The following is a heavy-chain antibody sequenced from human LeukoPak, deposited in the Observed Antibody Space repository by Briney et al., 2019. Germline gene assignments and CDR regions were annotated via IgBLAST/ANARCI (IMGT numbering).Heavy chain of an antibody. J-gene: IGHJ4*02. CDR2: IYYSGST. V-gene: IGHV4-39*01. D-gene: IGHD3-22*01. CDR1: GGSISSSSYS. CDR3: ARRGLRYYYDS. Sequence: SETLSLTCTVSGGSISSSSYSWGWIRQPPGKGLEWIGSIYYSGSTYYNPSLKSRVTISVDTSKNQFSLKLSSVTAADTAVYYCARRGLRYYYDSWGQGTLVTVSS.